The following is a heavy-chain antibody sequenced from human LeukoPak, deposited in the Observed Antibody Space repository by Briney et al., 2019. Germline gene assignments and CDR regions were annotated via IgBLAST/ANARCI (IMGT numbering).Heavy chain of an antibody. Sequence: GGFLRLSCAASGFPFSSHWMHWVRQAPGKGLVWVSRINSDGSSISYADSVKGRFTISRDNAKNTLYLQMNSLRAEDTAVYYCGRWGVLDGLDVWGQGTTVTVSS. CDR3: GRWGVLDGLDV. J-gene: IGHJ6*02. CDR1: GFPFSSHW. CDR2: INSDGSSI. D-gene: IGHD3-16*01. V-gene: IGHV3-74*01.